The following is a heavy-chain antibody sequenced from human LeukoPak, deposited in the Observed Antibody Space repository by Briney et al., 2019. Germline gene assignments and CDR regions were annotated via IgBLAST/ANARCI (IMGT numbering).Heavy chain of an antibody. V-gene: IGHV3-23*01. CDR2: ISGSGGST. Sequence: GGPLRLSCAASGFTFSSYAMSWVRQAPGKGLEWVSAISGSGGSTYYADSVKGRFTISRDNSKNTLYLQMNSLRAEDTAVYYCAKVGYCSSTSCSQWAFDIWGQGTMVTVSS. CDR1: GFTFSSYA. D-gene: IGHD2-2*03. J-gene: IGHJ3*02. CDR3: AKVGYCSSTSCSQWAFDI.